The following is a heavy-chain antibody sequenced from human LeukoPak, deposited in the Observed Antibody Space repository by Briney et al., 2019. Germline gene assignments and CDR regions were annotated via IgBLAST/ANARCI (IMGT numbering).Heavy chain of an antibody. J-gene: IGHJ5*02. CDR1: GYTFTGYY. D-gene: IGHD1-26*01. CDR3: ARGSYSGSYGGRWFDP. V-gene: IGHV1-2*02. Sequence: ASVKVSCKASGYTFTGYYMHWVRQAPGQGLEWMGWINPNSGGTNYAQKSQGRVTMTRDTSISTAYMELSRLRSDDTAVYYCARGSYSGSYGGRWFDPWGQGTLVTVSS. CDR2: INPNSGGT.